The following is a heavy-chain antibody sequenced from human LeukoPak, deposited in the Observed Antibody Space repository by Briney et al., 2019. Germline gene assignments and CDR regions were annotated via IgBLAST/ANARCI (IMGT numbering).Heavy chain of an antibody. CDR2: IYYSGST. J-gene: IGHJ4*02. D-gene: IGHD2-8*01. Sequence: PSETLSLTCTVSGGSISSYYWSWIRQPPGKGLEWIGYIYYSGSTNYNPSLKSRVTISVDTSKNQFSLKLSSVTAADTAVYYCARGRGNIVLMVYAMRYFDYWGQGTLVTVSS. V-gene: IGHV4-59*01. CDR1: GGSISSYY. CDR3: ARGRGNIVLMVYAMRYFDY.